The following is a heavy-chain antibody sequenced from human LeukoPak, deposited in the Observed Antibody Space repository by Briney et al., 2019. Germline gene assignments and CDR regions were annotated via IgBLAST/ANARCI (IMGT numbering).Heavy chain of an antibody. CDR1: GFTVSNYW. V-gene: IGHV3-7*01. CDR3: ARAGGRASGSSY. D-gene: IGHD1-26*01. CDR2: IKQDGSET. J-gene: IGHJ4*02. Sequence: PGGSLRLSCAASGFTVSNYWMTWVRQAPGKGLEWVANIKQDGSETYYVDSVKGRFTISRDNSNNSLYLQMSSLRAEDTAVYYCARAGGRASGSSYWGQGTLVTVSS.